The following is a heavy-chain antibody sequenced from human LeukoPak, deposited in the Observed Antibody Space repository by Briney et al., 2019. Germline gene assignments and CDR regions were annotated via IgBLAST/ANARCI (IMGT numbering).Heavy chain of an antibody. J-gene: IGHJ6*03. Sequence: KVSCKAAGGTFSSYTISWVRQAPGQGLEWMGRIIPSLGIANYAQKFQGRVTITADKSTSTAYMALSSLRSEDTAVYYCASNHAGYCSSTSCYGSRYYYYYMDVWGKGTTVTVSS. CDR2: IIPSLGIA. V-gene: IGHV1-69*02. CDR3: ASNHAGYCSSTSCYGSRYYYYYMDV. CDR1: GGTFSSYT. D-gene: IGHD2-2*01.